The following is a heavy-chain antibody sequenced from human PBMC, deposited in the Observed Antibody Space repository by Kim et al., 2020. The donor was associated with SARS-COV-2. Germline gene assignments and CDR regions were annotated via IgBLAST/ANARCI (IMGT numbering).Heavy chain of an antibody. J-gene: IGHJ6*03. V-gene: IGHV3-53*01. CDR1: GFAVSDTY. CDR3: SKSFNFSTHRTLFAMD. Sequence: GGSLRLSCAASGFAVSDTYMSWARQAPGKGLEWVSAISTVGLTYHADSAKGGLFIFTDNPQNTPLLQLISLITEDTTAFYYSKSFNFSTHRTLFAMD. CDR2: ISTVGLT. D-gene: IGHD1-1*01.